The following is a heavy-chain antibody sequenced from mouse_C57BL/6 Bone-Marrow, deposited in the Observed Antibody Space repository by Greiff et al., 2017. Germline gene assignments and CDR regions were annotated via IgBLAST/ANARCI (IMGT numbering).Heavy chain of an antibody. CDR3: ARRVFITTVVATPLANYFDY. D-gene: IGHD1-1*01. CDR2: IYPGSGST. J-gene: IGHJ2*01. V-gene: IGHV1-55*01. Sequence: QVHVKQPGAELVKPGASVKMSCKASGYTFTSYWITWVKQRPGQGLEWIGDIYPGSGSTNYNEKFKSKATLTVDTSSSTAYMQRSSLTSEDSAVYYCARRVFITTVVATPLANYFDYWGQGTTLTVSS. CDR1: GYTFTSYW.